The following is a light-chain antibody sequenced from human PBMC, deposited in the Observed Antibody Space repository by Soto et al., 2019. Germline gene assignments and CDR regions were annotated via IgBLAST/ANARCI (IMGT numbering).Light chain of an antibody. V-gene: IGKV3-15*01. CDR2: GAS. CDR1: QSVGSN. CDR3: QQRTNWLFT. Sequence: EMVMTQSPVTLSLSPGERATLSCRASQSVGSNLTWYQQKPGQAPRLLIYGASNRSTGVPARFSGSGSGTEFSLTISSLEHEDFAVYYCQQRTNWLFTFGPGTKVDIK. J-gene: IGKJ3*01.